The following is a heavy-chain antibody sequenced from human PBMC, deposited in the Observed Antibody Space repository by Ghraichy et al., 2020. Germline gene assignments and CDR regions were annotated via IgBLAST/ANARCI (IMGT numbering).Heavy chain of an antibody. V-gene: IGHV3-23*01. CDR2: ISSSGGST. CDR1: GFTFSSYA. D-gene: IGHD6-6*01. J-gene: IGHJ6*02. CDR3: GRSSIGQLVGLFYYYYGMDV. Sequence: GGSLRLSCAASGFTFSSYAMSWVRQAPGKGLEWVSAISSSGGSTYYADSVKGRFTISRDNSKNTLYLQMNSLRAEDTAVYYCGRSSIGQLVGLFYYYYGMDVWGQGTTVTVSS.